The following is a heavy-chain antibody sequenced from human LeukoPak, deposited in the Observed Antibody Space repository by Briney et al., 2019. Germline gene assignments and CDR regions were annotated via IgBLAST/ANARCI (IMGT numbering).Heavy chain of an antibody. V-gene: IGHV3-74*01. CDR1: GFTFSSYW. CDR2: INSDGSST. CDR3: ARISSENAFDI. J-gene: IGHJ3*02. D-gene: IGHD3-22*01. Sequence: PGGSLRLSRAASGFTFSSYWMHWVRQAPGKWLVWVSRINSDGSSTSYADSVKGRFTISRDNAKNTLYLQMNSLRAEDTAVYYCARISSENAFDIWGQGTMVTVSS.